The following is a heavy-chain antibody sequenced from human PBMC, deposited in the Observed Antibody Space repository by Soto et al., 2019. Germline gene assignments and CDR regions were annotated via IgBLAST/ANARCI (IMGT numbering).Heavy chain of an antibody. D-gene: IGHD2-2*01. V-gene: IGHV1-3*01. Sequence: ASVKVSCKASGYSFPRYAIYWLRQAPGERLQWMGWINAGNGNTKYSQKLQGRVTFTGDTSASTAHMELSSLRSEDTAVYFCARGVENIVVVLDVFGYYGMDVWGQGTTVTVSS. CDR3: ARGVENIVVVLDVFGYYGMDV. CDR2: INAGNGNT. CDR1: GYSFPRYA. J-gene: IGHJ6*02.